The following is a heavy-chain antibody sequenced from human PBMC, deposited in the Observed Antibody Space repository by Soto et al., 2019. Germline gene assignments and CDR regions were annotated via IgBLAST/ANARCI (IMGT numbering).Heavy chain of an antibody. V-gene: IGHV3-23*01. D-gene: IGHD1-20*01. CDR2: ISVSDAFI. CDR1: GFNVGSFA. CDR3: TRETVAGITGLDY. J-gene: IGHJ4*02. Sequence: PGGSLRVSCAASGFNVGSFAVNWVRQSPGKGLEWVSGISVSDAFIYYADSVRGRFSISRDASENILYLQMNSLRVGDTALYYCTRETVAGITGLDYWGPGTLVTVS.